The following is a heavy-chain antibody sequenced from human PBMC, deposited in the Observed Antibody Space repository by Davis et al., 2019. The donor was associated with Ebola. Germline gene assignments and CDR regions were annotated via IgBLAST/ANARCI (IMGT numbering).Heavy chain of an antibody. CDR1: GFTFSDSW. J-gene: IGHJ4*02. CDR3: ARADSSGYSENPSIDY. D-gene: IGHD3-22*01. CDR2: MNSGGSTI. Sequence: GESLKISCAASGFTFSDSWMHWVRQAPGKGLVWVSRMNSGGSTIDYADSVKGRFSISRDNAKNTLYLQMNSLRAEDTAVYYCARADSSGYSENPSIDYWGQGTLVTVSS. V-gene: IGHV3-74*01.